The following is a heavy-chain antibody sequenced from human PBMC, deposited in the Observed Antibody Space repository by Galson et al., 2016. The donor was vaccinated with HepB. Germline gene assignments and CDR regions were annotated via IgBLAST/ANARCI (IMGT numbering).Heavy chain of an antibody. CDR2: ISYDGYNE. J-gene: IGHJ4*02. CDR3: ARDPRAYSYGDHYFDY. V-gene: IGHV3-30*03. D-gene: IGHD5-18*01. Sequence: SLRLSCAASGLPFRNFGIHWVRQAPGKGLEWVAVISYDGYNEYYADFVKGRFTISRDISKNTLYLQMNSLKTEDTAVYFCARDPRAYSYGDHYFDYWGQGTLVTVPS. CDR1: GLPFRNFG.